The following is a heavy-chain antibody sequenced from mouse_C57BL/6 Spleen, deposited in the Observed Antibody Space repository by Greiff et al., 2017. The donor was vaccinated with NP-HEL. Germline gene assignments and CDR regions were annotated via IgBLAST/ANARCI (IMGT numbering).Heavy chain of an antibody. Sequence: VQLQQPGAELVKPGASVKLSCKASGYTFTSYWMHWVKQRPGQGLEWIGWIYPRDGSTKYNEKFKGKATLTVDTSSSTAYMELHSLTSEDSAVYFCARDDYDGDWYFDVWGTGTTVTVSS. J-gene: IGHJ1*03. CDR2: IYPRDGST. CDR3: ARDDYDGDWYFDV. CDR1: GYTFTSYW. D-gene: IGHD2-4*01. V-gene: IGHV1-85*01.